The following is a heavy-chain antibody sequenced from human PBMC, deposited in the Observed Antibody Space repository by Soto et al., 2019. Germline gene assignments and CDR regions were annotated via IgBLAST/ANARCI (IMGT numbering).Heavy chain of an antibody. J-gene: IGHJ6*02. Sequence: QVQLVESGGGVVQPGRSLRLSCAASGFTFSSYGMHWVRQAPGTGLEWVAVIWYDGSKKYDADSVKGRFTISRDNSKNTLYLQMNSLRAEDTAVYYGARDNREYLGMDVWGQGTTVTVSS. CDR3: ARDNREYLGMDV. CDR1: GFTFSSYG. CDR2: IWYDGSKK. V-gene: IGHV3-33*01.